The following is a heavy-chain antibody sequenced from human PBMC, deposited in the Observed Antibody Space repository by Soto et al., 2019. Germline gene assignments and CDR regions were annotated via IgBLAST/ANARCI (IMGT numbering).Heavy chain of an antibody. Sequence: PGGSLRLSCTASGFTLSSYWMSWVRQAPGKGLEWVANINQDGSESYYVDSVKGRFTISRDNTKNSLSLQMNSLRAEDTAVYYCARGNPFYDILTGYYKYYFDYWGHGTLVTVSS. CDR3: ARGNPFYDILTGYYKYYFDY. CDR2: INQDGSES. CDR1: GFTLSSYW. J-gene: IGHJ4*01. V-gene: IGHV3-7*03. D-gene: IGHD3-9*01.